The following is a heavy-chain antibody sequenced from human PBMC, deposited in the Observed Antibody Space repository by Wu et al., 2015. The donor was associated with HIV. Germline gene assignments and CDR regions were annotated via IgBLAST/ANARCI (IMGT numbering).Heavy chain of an antibody. Sequence: QVQLVQSGAEVKKPGASVKVSCKASGYTFTGYYMHWVRQAPGQGLEWMGWINPNSGGTNYAQKFQGRVTMTRDTSISTAYMELSRLRSDDTAVYYCARAWPVTTVVDAFDIWGQGTMVTVSS. CDR2: INPNSGGT. D-gene: IGHD4-17*01. V-gene: IGHV1-2*02. CDR3: ARAWPVTTVVDAFDI. CDR1: GYTFTGYY. J-gene: IGHJ3*02.